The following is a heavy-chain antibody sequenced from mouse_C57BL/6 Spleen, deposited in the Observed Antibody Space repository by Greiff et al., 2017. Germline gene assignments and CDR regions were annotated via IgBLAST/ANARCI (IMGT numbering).Heavy chain of an antibody. Sequence: QVQLQQPGAELVRPGSSVKLSCKASGYTFTSYWMHWVTQRPIQGLEWIGNIDPSDSETHYNQKFKDKATLTVDKSSSTAYMQLSSLTSEDSAVYYCARSAYPKGYFDYWGQGTTLTVSS. CDR3: ARSAYPKGYFDY. J-gene: IGHJ2*01. CDR1: GYTFTSYW. V-gene: IGHV1-52*01. CDR2: IDPSDSET. D-gene: IGHD3-1*01.